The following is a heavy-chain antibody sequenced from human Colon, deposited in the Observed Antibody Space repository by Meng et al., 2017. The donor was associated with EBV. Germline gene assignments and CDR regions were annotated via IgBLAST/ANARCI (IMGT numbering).Heavy chain of an antibody. CDR3: ARTFGYCSNNNCPRTLGY. CDR2: INHSGSA. D-gene: IGHD2-2*03. Sequence: QVQLPQWGAGLLKPSETLSLTCGVSGGSLSGYYWSWIRHFPGRTLEFIGDINHSGSANYNPSLRSRVTISVDTSKNQIFLNLHSVTAADTAVYHCARTFGYCSNNNCPRTLGYWSQGTLVTVSS. V-gene: IGHV4-34*02. J-gene: IGHJ4*02. CDR1: GGSLSGYY.